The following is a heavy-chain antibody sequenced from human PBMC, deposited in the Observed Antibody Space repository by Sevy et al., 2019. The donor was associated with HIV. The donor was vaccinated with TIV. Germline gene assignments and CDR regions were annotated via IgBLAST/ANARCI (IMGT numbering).Heavy chain of an antibody. CDR2: ITSSSSFI. D-gene: IGHD1-20*01. CDR3: ARPTSGLSEYEPLDNARFYGLDV. CDR1: GFTFRSYS. Sequence: GGSLRLSCAASGFTFRSYSMNWVRQAPGRGLEWVSSITSSSSFIFYADSVKGRFTISRDNAKNSLFLQMNSLRVEDTAVYSGARPTSGLSEYEPLDNARFYGLDVWGQGTTVTVSS. J-gene: IGHJ6*02. V-gene: IGHV3-21*01.